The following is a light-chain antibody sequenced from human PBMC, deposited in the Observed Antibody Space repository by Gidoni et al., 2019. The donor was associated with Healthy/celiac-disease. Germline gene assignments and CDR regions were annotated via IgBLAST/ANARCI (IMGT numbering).Light chain of an antibody. CDR3: PQRYSPPPKP. Sequence: DIQMTQSPSSLSASVGDRVTITCRASQSISSYLNWYQQKPGKAPKLLIYAASSLQSGVPSRFSGSGSGTDFTLTISSLQPEDFAPYYCPQRYSPPPKPFGPGPPLEIK. CDR2: AAS. J-gene: IGKJ2*01. CDR1: QSISSY. V-gene: IGKV1-39*01.